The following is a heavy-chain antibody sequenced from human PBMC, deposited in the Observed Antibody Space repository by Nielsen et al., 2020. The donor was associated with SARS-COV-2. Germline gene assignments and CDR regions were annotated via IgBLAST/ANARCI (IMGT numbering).Heavy chain of an antibody. Sequence: WVRQAPGQGLEWMGWMNPNSGNTGYAQKFQGRVTMTRNTSISTAYMELSSLRSEDTAVYYCAGDYWGSGSYYYYYGMDVWGQGTTVTVSS. V-gene: IGHV1-8*01. J-gene: IGHJ6*02. CDR3: AGDYWGSGSYYYYYGMDV. CDR2: MNPNSGNT. D-gene: IGHD5-12*01.